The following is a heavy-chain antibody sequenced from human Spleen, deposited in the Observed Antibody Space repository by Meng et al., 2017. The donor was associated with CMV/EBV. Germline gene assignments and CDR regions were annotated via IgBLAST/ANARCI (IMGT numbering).Heavy chain of an antibody. CDR1: GFTFSSYE. CDR2: ISVSGRTI. D-gene: IGHD2/OR15-2a*01. J-gene: IGHJ6*02. V-gene: IGHV3-48*03. CDR3: ARAGNIGTVSYYYYGMDV. Sequence: GGSLRLSCAASGFTFSSYEMNWVRQAPGKGLEWVSYISVSGRTIHYADSVKGRFTISRDNAKNSLYLQINSLRAGDTAVYYCARAGNIGTVSYYYYGMDVWGQGTTVTVSS.